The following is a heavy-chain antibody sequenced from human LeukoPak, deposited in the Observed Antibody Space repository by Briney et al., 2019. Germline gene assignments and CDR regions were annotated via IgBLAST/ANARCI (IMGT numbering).Heavy chain of an antibody. Sequence: GRSLRLSCAASGFTFSSYGMHWVRQAPGKGLEWVAVIWYDGSNKYYGDSVKGRFTISRDNSKNTLYLQMNSLRAEDTAVYYCGRDGQDYNDYFWYFDYWGQGTLVTVSS. CDR1: GFTFSSYG. CDR3: GRDGQDYNDYFWYFDY. D-gene: IGHD4-11*01. J-gene: IGHJ4*02. CDR2: IWYDGSNK. V-gene: IGHV3-33*01.